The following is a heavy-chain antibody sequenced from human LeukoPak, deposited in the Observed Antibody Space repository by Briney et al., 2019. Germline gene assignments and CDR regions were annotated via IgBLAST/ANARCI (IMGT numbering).Heavy chain of an antibody. CDR2: IYENGGTT. CDR3: AKDFRIGYSAHFDY. Sequence: GGSLRLSCVGSGFTFRSHAMSWVRQAPEKGLEFVSGIYENGGTTYYADSVKGRFSISRDNSKNTLYLQMDSLRGEDTAVYYCAKDFRIGYSAHFDYWGQGALVSVSS. J-gene: IGHJ4*02. D-gene: IGHD2-21*01. V-gene: IGHV3-23*01. CDR1: GFTFRSHA.